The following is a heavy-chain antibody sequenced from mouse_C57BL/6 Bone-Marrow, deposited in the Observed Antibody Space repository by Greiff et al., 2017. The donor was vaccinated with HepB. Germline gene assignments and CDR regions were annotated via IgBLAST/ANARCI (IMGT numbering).Heavy chain of an antibody. V-gene: IGHV1-26*01. CDR1: GYTFTDYY. D-gene: IGHD2-3*01. Sequence: VQLQQSGPELVKPGASVKISCKASGYTFTDYYMNWVKQSHGKSLEWIGDINPNNGGTSYNQKFKGKATLTVDKSSSTAYMELRSLTSEDSAVYYCARVEGYDGYSGAYWGQGTLVTVSA. CDR3: ARVEGYDGYSGAY. J-gene: IGHJ3*01. CDR2: INPNNGGT.